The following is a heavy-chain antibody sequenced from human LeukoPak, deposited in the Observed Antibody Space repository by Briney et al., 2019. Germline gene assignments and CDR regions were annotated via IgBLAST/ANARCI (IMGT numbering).Heavy chain of an antibody. CDR2: IKQDGNEK. CDR3: ARDSDATVAATAY. V-gene: IGHV3-7*01. Sequence: PGGSLRLSCATSGFVFNTYGMTWVRQTPGKGLEWVANIKQDGNEKYYLDSVKGRFTISRDNAKASVYLQMNSLRAEDTAMYYCARDSDATVAATAYWGQGTLVTVSS. CDR1: GFVFNTYG. J-gene: IGHJ4*02. D-gene: IGHD6-19*01.